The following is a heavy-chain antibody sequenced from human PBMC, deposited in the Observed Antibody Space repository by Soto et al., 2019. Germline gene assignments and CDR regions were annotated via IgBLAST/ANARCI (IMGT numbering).Heavy chain of an antibody. D-gene: IGHD3-22*01. CDR2: ISARGEKT. Sequence: PGGSLRLSCAASGFTLNSYAMNWVRQAPGKGLEWVSGISARGEKTYYADSVKGRFTISRDNSKNTVYLQMNSLRAKDTAVFYCAKALPMYYYDSSGYSDYYYDMDVWGQGTTVTASS. CDR3: AKALPMYYYDSSGYSDYYYDMDV. J-gene: IGHJ6*02. CDR1: GFTLNSYA. V-gene: IGHV3-23*01.